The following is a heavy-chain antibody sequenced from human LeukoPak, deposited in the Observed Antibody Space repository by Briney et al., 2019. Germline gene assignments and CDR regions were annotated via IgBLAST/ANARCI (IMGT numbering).Heavy chain of an antibody. V-gene: IGHV4-30-2*01. CDR3: ARGYCSSTSCYALDY. CDR1: GGSISSGGYS. J-gene: IGHJ4*02. CDR2: IYHSGST. Sequence: SETLSLTCAVSGGSISSGGYSWSWIRQPPGKGLEWIGYIYHSGSTYYNPSLKSRVTISVDTSKNQFSLKLSSVTAADTAVYYCARGYCSSTSCYALDYWGQGTLVTVSS. D-gene: IGHD2-2*01.